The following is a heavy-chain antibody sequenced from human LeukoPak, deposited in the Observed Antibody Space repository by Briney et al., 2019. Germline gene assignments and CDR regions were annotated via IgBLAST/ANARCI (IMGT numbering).Heavy chain of an antibody. J-gene: IGHJ4*02. CDR1: GGSFSSSSYY. V-gene: IGHV4-39*01. Sequence: SETLSLTCTVSGGSFSSSSYYWGWIRQPPGKGLEWIGSIYYSGSTYYNPSLKSRVTISVDTSKNQFSLKLSSVTAADTDVYYCASSPRGYSYGYGDYFDYWGQGTLVTVSS. D-gene: IGHD5-18*01. CDR2: IYYSGST. CDR3: ASSPRGYSYGYGDYFDY.